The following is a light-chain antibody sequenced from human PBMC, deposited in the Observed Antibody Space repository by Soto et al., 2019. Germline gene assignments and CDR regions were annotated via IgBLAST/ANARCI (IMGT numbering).Light chain of an antibody. Sequence: SPATLSASVGDRVVITCRASQNINKWLAWYQQKPGKAPKFLIYDASTLETGVPSRFSGSGSGTEFTLTISSLQPEDFATYYCQQYRTFGQGTKVDI. J-gene: IGKJ1*01. CDR2: DAS. V-gene: IGKV1-5*01. CDR3: QQYRT. CDR1: QNINKW.